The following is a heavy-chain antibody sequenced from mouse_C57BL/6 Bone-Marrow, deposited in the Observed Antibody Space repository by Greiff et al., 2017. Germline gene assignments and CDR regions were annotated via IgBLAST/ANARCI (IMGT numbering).Heavy chain of an antibody. D-gene: IGHD2-4*01. Sequence: QVQLQQSGAELARPGASVKLSCKASGYTFTSYGISWVKQRTGQGLEWIGEIYPRSGNTYYNEKFKGKDTLTADKSSSTAYMELRSLTSEDSAVYFCVKDYDPFAYWGQGTLVTVSA. CDR1: GYTFTSYG. J-gene: IGHJ3*01. V-gene: IGHV1-81*01. CDR3: VKDYDPFAY. CDR2: IYPRSGNT.